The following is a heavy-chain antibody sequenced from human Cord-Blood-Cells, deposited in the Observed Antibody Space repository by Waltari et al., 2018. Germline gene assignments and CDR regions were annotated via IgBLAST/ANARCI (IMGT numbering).Heavy chain of an antibody. Sequence: QLQLQESGPGLVKPSETLSLTCTVSGGSISSSSYYWCWIRQPPGKGLEWIGSIYYSGSTSYRPSLKSRVTISVDTYKNQFSLKLSSVTAADTAVYYCARLRWFGELLYWYFDLWGRGTLVTVSS. CDR3: ARLRWFGELLYWYFDL. J-gene: IGHJ2*01. CDR2: IYYSGST. D-gene: IGHD3-10*01. CDR1: GGSISSSSYY. V-gene: IGHV4-39*01.